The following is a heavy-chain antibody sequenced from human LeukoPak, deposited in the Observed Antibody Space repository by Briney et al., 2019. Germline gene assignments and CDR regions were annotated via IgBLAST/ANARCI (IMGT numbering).Heavy chain of an antibody. D-gene: IGHD4-17*01. Sequence: ASVKVSCKASGGTFTSYAIRWVRQAPGQGLEWMGGIIPIFGTANYAQKFQGRVTITTDESTSTAYMELSSLRSEDTAVYYCARNSGDYYFDYWGQGTLVTVSS. CDR1: GGTFTSYA. CDR2: IIPIFGTA. V-gene: IGHV1-69*05. J-gene: IGHJ4*02. CDR3: ARNSGDYYFDY.